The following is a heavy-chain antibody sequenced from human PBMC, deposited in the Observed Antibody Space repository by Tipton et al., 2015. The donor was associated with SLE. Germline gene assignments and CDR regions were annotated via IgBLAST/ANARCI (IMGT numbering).Heavy chain of an antibody. CDR2: FYSGGST. V-gene: IGHV4-59*11. Sequence: TLSLTCTVSGGSISSHYWGWVRPPPGKTLEWIGYFYSGGSTNYNPSLTSRVTISVDTSKNQPSLKLTAVTAADTAVYYCARGAKERITWVRVRPYYFDYWGQGSLVTGSS. CDR1: GGSISSHY. J-gene: IGHJ4*01. CDR3: ARGAKERITWVRVRPYYFDY. D-gene: IGHD3-10*01.